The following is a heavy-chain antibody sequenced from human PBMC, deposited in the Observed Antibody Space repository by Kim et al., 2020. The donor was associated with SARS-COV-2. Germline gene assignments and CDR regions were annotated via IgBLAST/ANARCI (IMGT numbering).Heavy chain of an antibody. V-gene: IGHV3-23*01. CDR3: AKHFGSSCSELQH. CDR1: GFTFSAYA. Sequence: GGSLRLSCAASGFTFSAYAMSWVRQAPGKGLEWVSHISGSAGSTDYADSVKGRFIISRDNSKNTLHMQMNSLRAEDTAVYYCAKHFGSSCSELQHWGQGTLVTVSS. J-gene: IGHJ1*01. D-gene: IGHD3-22*01. CDR2: ISGSAGST.